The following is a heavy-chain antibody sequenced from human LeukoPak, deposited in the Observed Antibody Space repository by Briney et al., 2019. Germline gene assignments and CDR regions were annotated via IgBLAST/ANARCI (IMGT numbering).Heavy chain of an antibody. V-gene: IGHV3-23*01. J-gene: IGHJ6*02. CDR2: ISGSGGST. CDR1: GLTFSSNA. D-gene: IGHD1-26*01. CDR3: ARGLHSGSSPRMDV. Sequence: GGSQTLSCAASGLTFSSNAMSWVRQAPGKGLEWVSAISGSGGSTYYEDSVKGRFTISRDNSKNTLYLQMNSLRAEDTAVYYCARGLHSGSSPRMDVWGQGTTVTVSS.